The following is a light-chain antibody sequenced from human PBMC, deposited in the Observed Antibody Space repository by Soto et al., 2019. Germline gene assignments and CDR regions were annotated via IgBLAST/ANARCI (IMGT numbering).Light chain of an antibody. CDR2: RAA. V-gene: IGKV1-5*03. CDR3: QQYSNYPRT. J-gene: IGKJ1*01. CDR1: QKIGNY. Sequence: DIQVTQSPSTLSASVGDRVTITCRASQKIGNYMAWYQQKPGKTPKLLIYRAAGVETGVPSRFSGSGSETEFTLTISSLQPDDFATYYCQQYSNYPRTFGKGTRVEIK.